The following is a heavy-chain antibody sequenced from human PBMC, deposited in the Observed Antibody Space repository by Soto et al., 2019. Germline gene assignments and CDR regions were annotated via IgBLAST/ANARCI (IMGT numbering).Heavy chain of an antibody. CDR1: GGSISSGDYY. V-gene: IGHV4-30-4*01. CDR3: ATEEYCSSTSCYSPFDY. J-gene: IGHJ4*02. CDR2: IYYSGST. Sequence: PSETLSLTCTVSGGSISSGDYYWGWIRQPPGKGLEWIGYIYYSGSTYYNPSLKSRVTISVDTSKNQFSLKLSSVTAADTAVYYCATEEYCSSTSCYSPFDYWGQGTLVTVSS. D-gene: IGHD2-2*01.